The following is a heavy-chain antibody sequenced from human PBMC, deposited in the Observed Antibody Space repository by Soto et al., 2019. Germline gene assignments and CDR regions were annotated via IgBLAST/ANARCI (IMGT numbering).Heavy chain of an antibody. CDR2: ISWDGGNT. Sequence: GGCLRLSCAASGFTFDGYTMHWVRQAPGEGLEWVSLISWDGGNTYYADSVKGRFTISRDNSKNSLYLQMNSLRTEDTALYYCAKDIGDYYDSSGNYFDYWGQGTLVTVSS. J-gene: IGHJ4*02. V-gene: IGHV3-43*01. CDR3: AKDIGDYYDSSGNYFDY. CDR1: GFTFDGYT. D-gene: IGHD3-22*01.